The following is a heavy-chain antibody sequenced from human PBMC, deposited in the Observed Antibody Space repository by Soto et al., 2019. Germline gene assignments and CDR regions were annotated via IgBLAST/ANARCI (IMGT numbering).Heavy chain of an antibody. Sequence: SETLSLTCAVYGGSFSGYYWSWIRQPPGKGLEWIGEINHSGSTNYNPSLKSRVTISVDTSKNQFSLKLSSVTAADTAVYYCARGRTPRITIFGGQNWFDPWGQGTLVTVSS. D-gene: IGHD3-3*01. V-gene: IGHV4-34*01. CDR1: GGSFSGYY. CDR2: INHSGST. CDR3: ARGRTPRITIFGGQNWFDP. J-gene: IGHJ5*02.